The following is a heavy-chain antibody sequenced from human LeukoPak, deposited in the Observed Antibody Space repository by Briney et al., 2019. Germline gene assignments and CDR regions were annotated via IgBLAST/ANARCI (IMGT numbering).Heavy chain of an antibody. D-gene: IGHD3-22*01. CDR2: ISSSSSYI. CDR1: GFTFSSYS. J-gene: IGHJ4*02. Sequence: TPGGSLRLSCAASGFTFSSYSMNWVRQAPGKGLEWVSSISSSSSYIYYADSVKGRFTISRDNAKNSLYLQMNSLRAEDTAVYYCAREAYDSSGYVDYWVQGTLVTVSS. CDR3: AREAYDSSGYVDY. V-gene: IGHV3-21*01.